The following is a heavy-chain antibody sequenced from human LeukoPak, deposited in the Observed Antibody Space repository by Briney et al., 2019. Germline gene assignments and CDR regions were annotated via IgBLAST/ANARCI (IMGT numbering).Heavy chain of an antibody. D-gene: IGHD6-19*01. J-gene: IGHJ4*02. Sequence: SETLSLTCTVSGGSISSSSYYWGWIRQPPGKGLEWIGSVYYSGSTYYNPSLKSRVTISVDTSKNQFSLKLSSVTAADTAVYYCARHGKEQWLEDPFDYWGQGTLVTVSS. CDR3: ARHGKEQWLEDPFDY. CDR1: GGSISSSSYY. CDR2: VYYSGST. V-gene: IGHV4-39*01.